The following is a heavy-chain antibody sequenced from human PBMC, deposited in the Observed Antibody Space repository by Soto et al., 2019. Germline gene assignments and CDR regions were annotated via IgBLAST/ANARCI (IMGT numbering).Heavy chain of an antibody. Sequence: SEILYLTFTVSSGSVSSGSYYWSWIRQPPGKGLEWIGYIYYSGSTNYNPSLKSRVTISVDTSKNQFSLKLSSVTAADTAVYYCARDRRIVGATTGAFDIWGQGTMVTVSS. J-gene: IGHJ3*02. CDR1: SGSVSSGSYY. V-gene: IGHV4-61*01. CDR2: IYYSGST. D-gene: IGHD1-26*01. CDR3: ARDRRIVGATTGAFDI.